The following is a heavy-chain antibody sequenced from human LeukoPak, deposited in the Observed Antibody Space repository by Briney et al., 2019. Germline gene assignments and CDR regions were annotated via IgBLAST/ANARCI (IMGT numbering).Heavy chain of an antibody. V-gene: IGHV3-7*01. CDR2: IKQDGSEK. Sequence: TGRSLRLSCAASGFTFSTYWMTWVRQAPGKGLEWVTNIKQDGSEKYYVDSVKGRFTVSRDNAKNSLFLQMNSLRAEDTAVYYCARVSDGNNFDYWGQGALVTVSS. CDR3: ARVSDGNNFDY. J-gene: IGHJ4*02. CDR1: GFTFSTYW.